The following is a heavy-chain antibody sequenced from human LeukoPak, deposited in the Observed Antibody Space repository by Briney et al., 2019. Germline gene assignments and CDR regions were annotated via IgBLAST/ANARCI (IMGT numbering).Heavy chain of an antibody. CDR2: ISAYNGNK. V-gene: IGHV1-18*01. J-gene: IGHJ4*02. Sequence: ASVKVSCKASGYTFTDFGISWVRQAPGQGLEWMGWISAYNGNKNYVQRFQGRVTMTTNTSTSTAYMELTSLRSDDTAMYYCTRDLGVDTTMIFFDYWGQGTLVTVSS. CDR1: GYTFTDFG. CDR3: TRDLGVDTTMIFFDY. D-gene: IGHD5-18*01.